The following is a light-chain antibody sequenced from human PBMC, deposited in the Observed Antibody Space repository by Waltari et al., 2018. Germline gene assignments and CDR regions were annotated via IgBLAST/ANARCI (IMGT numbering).Light chain of an antibody. J-gene: IGLJ2*01. CDR1: NIRDKT. CDR3: QVWDDTRDQPV. V-gene: IGLV3-21*03. CDR2: DST. Sequence: SYVLTQPPSVPVAPGKTARISCAGQNIRDKTVHWYQQKPGQAPVVVIYDSTVRPSGIPDRFSGSDPATLTIARVEAGDEADYYCQVWDDTRDQPVFGGGTRLTVL.